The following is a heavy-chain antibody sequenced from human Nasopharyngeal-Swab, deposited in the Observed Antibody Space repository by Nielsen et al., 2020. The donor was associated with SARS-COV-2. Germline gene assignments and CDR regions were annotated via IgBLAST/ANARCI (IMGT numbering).Heavy chain of an antibody. CDR2: ISSSSNYI. J-gene: IGHJ6*02. V-gene: IGHV3-21*01. CDR1: GFSYTMFS. Sequence: GESLKISCVPSGFSYTMFSMHCVRQAPGMGLEWVSSISSSSNYIYYGDSVKGRITISRDNTQKSLYLEMNSLRVEDTAVYYCARLGTESYHYYSLDVWGQGTTGTGSS. CDR3: ARLGTESYHYYSLDV. D-gene: IGHD1-1*01.